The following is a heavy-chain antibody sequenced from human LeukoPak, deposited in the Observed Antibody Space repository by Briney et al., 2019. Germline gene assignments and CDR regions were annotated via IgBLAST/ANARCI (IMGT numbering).Heavy chain of an antibody. CDR2: MNPNSGNT. CDR1: GYTSTSYD. CDR3: ARWGDFGVVKVNWYFDL. J-gene: IGHJ2*01. D-gene: IGHD3-3*01. Sequence: ASVKVSCKASGYTSTSYDINWVRQAPGQGLEWMGWMNPNSGNTGYAQKFQGRVTITRNTSISTAYMELSSLRSEDTAVYYCARWGDFGVVKVNWYFDLWGRGTLVTVSS. V-gene: IGHV1-8*03.